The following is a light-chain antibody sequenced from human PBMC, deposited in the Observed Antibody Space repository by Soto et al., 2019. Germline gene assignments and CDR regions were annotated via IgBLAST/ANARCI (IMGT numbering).Light chain of an antibody. CDR2: AAS. CDR1: RSISSY. J-gene: IGKJ5*01. V-gene: IGKV1-39*01. CDR3: QQSYSTPMYT. Sequence: DIQMTQSPSYLSASVGDRVTITCRASRSISSYLNWYQQKPGKAPKLLIYAASSLQSGVPSRFSGSGSGTDFTLTIISLQPEDFATYYCQQSYSTPMYTFGQGTRLEIK.